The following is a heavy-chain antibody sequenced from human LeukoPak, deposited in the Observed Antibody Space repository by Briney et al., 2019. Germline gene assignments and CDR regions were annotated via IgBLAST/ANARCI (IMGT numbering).Heavy chain of an antibody. CDR1: GFTFSSYA. D-gene: IGHD1-1*01. Sequence: PGGSLRLSCAASGFTFSSYAMHWVRQAPGKGLEWVAVISYDGSNKYYADSVKGRFTISRDNSKNTLYLRMNSLRAEDTAVYYCARALVLETGNYWGQGTLVTVSS. V-gene: IGHV3-30*01. J-gene: IGHJ4*02. CDR3: ARALVLETGNY. CDR2: ISYDGSNK.